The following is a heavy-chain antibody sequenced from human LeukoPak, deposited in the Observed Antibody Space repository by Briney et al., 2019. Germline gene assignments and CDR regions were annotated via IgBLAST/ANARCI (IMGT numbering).Heavy chain of an antibody. CDR2: INSDGSST. CDR1: GFTFSSYA. J-gene: IGHJ4*02. CDR3: ARDTWAPSFYDSSGYYYFDY. V-gene: IGHV3-74*01. Sequence: GGSLRLSCAASGFTFSSYAMSWVRQAPGKGLVWVSRINSDGSSTSYADSVKGRFTISRDNAKNTLYLQMNSLRAEDTAVYYCARDTWAPSFYDSSGYYYFDYWGQGTLVTVSS. D-gene: IGHD3-22*01.